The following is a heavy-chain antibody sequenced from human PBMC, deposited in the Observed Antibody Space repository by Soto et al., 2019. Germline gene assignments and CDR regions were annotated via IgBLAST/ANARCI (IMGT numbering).Heavy chain of an antibody. Sequence: GGSLRLSCAASGFTFNDYSMDWVRQAPEKGLEWVSSISSSGTYIYYADSVKGRFAISRDNANNVMYLQMDTLRAEDTAVYYCVRAGHVFDVHYYGMDLWGQGTTVTVSS. J-gene: IGHJ6*02. CDR3: VRAGHVFDVHYYGMDL. V-gene: IGHV3-21*01. D-gene: IGHD3-10*01. CDR2: ISSSGTYI. CDR1: GFTFNDYS.